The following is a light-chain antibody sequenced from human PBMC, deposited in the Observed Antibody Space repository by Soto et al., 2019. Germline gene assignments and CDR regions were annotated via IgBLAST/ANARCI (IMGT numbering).Light chain of an antibody. J-gene: IGLJ2*01. CDR3: QSYDSSLSGDVV. CDR2: GNS. CDR1: SSNIGAGYD. V-gene: IGLV1-40*01. Sequence: QAVVTQPPSVSGAPGQGVTMSCTGSSSNIGAGYDVHWYQQLPGTAPKLLIYGNSNRPSGVPDRFSGSKSGTSASLAITGLQAEDEADYYCQSYDSSLSGDVVFGGGTKLTVL.